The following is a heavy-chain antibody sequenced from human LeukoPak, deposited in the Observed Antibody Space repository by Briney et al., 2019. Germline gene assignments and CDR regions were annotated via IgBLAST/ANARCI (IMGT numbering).Heavy chain of an antibody. CDR1: GFTFDDYA. CDR3: AKDKASYSSGWYDY. D-gene: IGHD6-19*01. CDR2: ISWNSGSI. V-gene: IGHV3-9*01. Sequence: PGGSLRLSCAASGFTFDDYAMHWVRQAPGKGLEWVSGISWNSGSIGYADSVKGRFTISRDNAKNSLYLQMNSLRAEDTALYYCAKDKASYSSGWYDYWGQGTLVTVFS. J-gene: IGHJ4*02.